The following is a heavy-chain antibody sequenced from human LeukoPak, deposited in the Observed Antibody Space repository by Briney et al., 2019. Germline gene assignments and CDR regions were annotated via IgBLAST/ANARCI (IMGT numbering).Heavy chain of an antibody. CDR1: GYTFTSYY. CDR2: INPSGGST. Sequence: GASVKASCKASGYTFTSYYMHWVRQAPGQGLEWMGIINPSGGSTSYAQKFQGRVTMTRDTSTSTVYMELSSLRSEDTAVYYCARGRPTYCGGDCYAVYDYWGQGTLVTVSS. J-gene: IGHJ4*02. V-gene: IGHV1-46*01. D-gene: IGHD2-21*02. CDR3: ARGRPTYCGGDCYAVYDY.